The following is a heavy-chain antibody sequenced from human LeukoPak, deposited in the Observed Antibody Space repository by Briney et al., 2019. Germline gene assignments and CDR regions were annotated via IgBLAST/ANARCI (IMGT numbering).Heavy chain of an antibody. Sequence: GASVKVSCKASGGTFSSYAISWVRQAPGQGLEWMGRIIPIFGTANYAQKFQGRVTITMDESTSTAYMELSSLRSEDTAVYYCARGPRPAVTTIPSPIDYWGQGTLVTVSS. CDR1: GGTFSSYA. D-gene: IGHD4-17*01. V-gene: IGHV1-69*05. CDR3: ARGPRPAVTTIPSPIDY. CDR2: IIPIFGTA. J-gene: IGHJ4*02.